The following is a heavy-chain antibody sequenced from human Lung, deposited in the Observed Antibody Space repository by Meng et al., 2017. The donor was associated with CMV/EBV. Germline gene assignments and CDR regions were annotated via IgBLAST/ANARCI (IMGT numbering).Heavy chain of an antibody. CDR3: ASRRYGDYYYDY. CDR1: GGSISNYY. D-gene: IGHD2-21*02. CDR2: IYHTGSR. J-gene: IGHJ4*02. Sequence: SXTLSLTCTVSGGSISNYYWSWIRQTPGKQLEYIGYIYHTGSRIYSRSLKTWVTMSLDTSKSQLPLDLTSVSAGDTAVYYCASRRYGDYYYDYWGQGMLVNVSS. V-gene: IGHV4-59*01.